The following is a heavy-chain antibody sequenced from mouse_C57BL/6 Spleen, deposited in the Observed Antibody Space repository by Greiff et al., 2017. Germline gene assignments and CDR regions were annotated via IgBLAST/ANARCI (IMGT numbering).Heavy chain of an antibody. Sequence: DVQLQESGPGMVKPSQSLSLTCTVTGYSITSGYDWHWIRHFPGNKLEWMGYISYSGSTNYNPPLTSRISITHDTSKNHFFLKLNSVTTEDTATYYCARDKGHGCRYFDVWGTGTTVTVSS. J-gene: IGHJ1*03. CDR3: ARDKGHGCRYFDV. CDR1: GYSITSGYD. CDR2: ISYSGST. V-gene: IGHV3-1*01. D-gene: IGHD2-2*01.